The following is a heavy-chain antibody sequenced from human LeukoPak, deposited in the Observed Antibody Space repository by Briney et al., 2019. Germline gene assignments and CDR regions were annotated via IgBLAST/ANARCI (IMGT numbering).Heavy chain of an antibody. CDR1: GFTFSSYS. D-gene: IGHD3-10*01. J-gene: IGHJ4*02. CDR3: TTGDYISGVPLY. V-gene: IGHV3-21*03. Sequence: GGSLRLSCAASGFTFSSYSMNWVRQAPGKGLEWVSSISSSSSYIYYADSVKGRFTISRDNAKNSLYLQMNSLKTEDTAVYYCTTGDYISGVPLYWGQGTLVTVSS. CDR2: ISSSSSYI.